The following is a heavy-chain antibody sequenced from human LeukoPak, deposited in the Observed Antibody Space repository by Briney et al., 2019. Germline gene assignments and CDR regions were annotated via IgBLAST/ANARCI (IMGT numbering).Heavy chain of an antibody. D-gene: IGHD3-10*01. J-gene: IGHJ6*03. CDR1: GFTFSSYE. V-gene: IGHV3-48*01. Sequence: GGSLRLSCAASGFTFSSYEMNWVRQAPGKGLEWVSHITSSSSSIYYADSVKGRFTISRDNSKNTLFLQMNSLRAEDTAVYYCARDDYTYYYGSGSYEYYYYMDVWGKGTTVTVSS. CDR2: ITSSSSSI. CDR3: ARDDYTYYYGSGSYEYYYYMDV.